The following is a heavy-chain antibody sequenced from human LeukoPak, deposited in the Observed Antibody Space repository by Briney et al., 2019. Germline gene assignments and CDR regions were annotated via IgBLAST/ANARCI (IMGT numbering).Heavy chain of an antibody. CDR2: IYYSGST. CDR3: AREVHCGGDCYSGWFDP. V-gene: IGHV4-31*03. J-gene: IGHJ5*02. D-gene: IGHD2-21*02. Sequence: SQTLSLTCTVSGGSIRNGGYYWSWIRQHLGKGPEWIGYIYYSGSTFYNPSLKSRLTISVDTSKNQFSLNLSSVTAADTAVYYCAREVHCGGDCYSGWFDPWGQGTLVTVSS. CDR1: GGSIRNGGYY.